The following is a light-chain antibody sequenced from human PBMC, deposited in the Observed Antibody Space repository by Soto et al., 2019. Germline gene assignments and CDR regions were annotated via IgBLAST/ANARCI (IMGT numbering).Light chain of an antibody. V-gene: IGLV2-11*01. CDR2: DVS. J-gene: IGLJ3*02. Sequence: QSALTQPRSVSRSPGQSVTISCTGTSSDVGGYNYVSWYQQHPGKAPKLMIYDVSKRPSGVPDRFSGSKSGNTASLTISGLQAEDEADYYCCSYAGSYTWVFGGGTKLNVL. CDR3: CSYAGSYTWV. CDR1: SSDVGGYNY.